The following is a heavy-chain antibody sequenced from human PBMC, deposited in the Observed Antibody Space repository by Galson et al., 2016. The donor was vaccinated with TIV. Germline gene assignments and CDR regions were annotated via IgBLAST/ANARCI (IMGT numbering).Heavy chain of an antibody. CDR3: ATVAWFPGLSLDN. D-gene: IGHD3-22*01. J-gene: IGHJ4*02. Sequence: CKVSGYSLTEIVMHWVRQAPGKGLEWMGGFDPEVGRTIYAQKLQGRVTMTADTSTDTAYMELGSLRFEDTAVYYCATVAWFPGLSLDNWGQGTLVTVSS. CDR1: GYSLTEIV. CDR2: FDPEVGRT. V-gene: IGHV1-24*01.